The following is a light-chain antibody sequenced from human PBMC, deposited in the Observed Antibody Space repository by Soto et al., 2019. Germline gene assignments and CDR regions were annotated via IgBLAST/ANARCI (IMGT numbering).Light chain of an antibody. CDR3: QSYDSSNPHVV. CDR2: DDD. Sequence: NFMLTQPHSVSESPGKTVTISCTRSSGSIATNYVQWYQQRPGSAPTTVIYDDDQRPSGVPDRFSGSIDSSSNSASLTISGLKTEDEADYYCQSYDSSNPHVVFGGGTKVTVL. J-gene: IGLJ2*01. CDR1: SGSIATNY. V-gene: IGLV6-57*03.